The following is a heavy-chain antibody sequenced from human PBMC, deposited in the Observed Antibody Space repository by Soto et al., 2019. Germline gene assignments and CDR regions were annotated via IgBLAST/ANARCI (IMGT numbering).Heavy chain of an antibody. CDR1: GGYIRGYY. CDR2: MYNTGST. V-gene: IGHV4-59*01. CDR3: ARDLWGYCGTDCYPLDV. Sequence: SETLSLTCPVSGGYIRGYYWSWIRQPPGKGLEWIGYMYNTGSTVYNPSFKSRVTISVDTSKNQFSLKLNSVTAADTAVYYCARDLWGYCGTDCYPLDVWGQGTTVTSP. J-gene: IGHJ6*02. D-gene: IGHD2-21*02.